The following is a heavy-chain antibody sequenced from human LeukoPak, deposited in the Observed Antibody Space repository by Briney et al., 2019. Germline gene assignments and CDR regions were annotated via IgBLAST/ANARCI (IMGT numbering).Heavy chain of an antibody. Sequence: ASVKVSCKTSGYTFTNLDINWLRQAPGQGLEWMGWMSPNSGDTGYAQKFQGRVSMTRDTSISTAYMELSSLRSEDTAVYYCASNPPNTGDFYYWGLGSLVTVSS. CDR2: MSPNSGDT. CDR3: ASNPPNTGDFYY. CDR1: GYTFTNLD. V-gene: IGHV1-8*01. D-gene: IGHD1-1*01. J-gene: IGHJ4*02.